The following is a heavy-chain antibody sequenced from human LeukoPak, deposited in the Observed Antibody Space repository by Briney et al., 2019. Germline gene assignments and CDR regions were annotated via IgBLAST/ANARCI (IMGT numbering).Heavy chain of an antibody. J-gene: IGHJ6*02. D-gene: IGHD3-10*01. CDR3: AKDLLNSYGSGSYSVYYGMDV. V-gene: IGHV3-30*02. CDR1: GFTFSNYG. Sequence: GGSLRLSCTASGFTFSNYGMRWVRQAPGKGLEWVAFIRVDGGDKYYADSVKGRFTISRDNSKNTLYLQMNSLRAEDTAVYFRAKDLLNSYGSGSYSVYYGMDVWGQGTTVTVSS. CDR2: IRVDGGDK.